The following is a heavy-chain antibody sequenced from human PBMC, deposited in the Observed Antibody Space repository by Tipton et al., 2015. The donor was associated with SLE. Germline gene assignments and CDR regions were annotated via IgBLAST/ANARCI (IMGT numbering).Heavy chain of an antibody. V-gene: IGHV5-51*03. CDR1: GFTFTSYW. Sequence: QSGAEVKKPGESLKISCKGSGFTFTSYWIGWVRQLPGKGLEWMGIIYPGDSDTRYSLSFQGQVTISADKSITTAYLQWSSLKASDAAMYYCAKGKSGSYRDVFNIWGQGTMVTVSS. CDR3: AKGKSGSYRDVFNI. D-gene: IGHD3-10*01. CDR2: IYPGDSDT. J-gene: IGHJ3*02.